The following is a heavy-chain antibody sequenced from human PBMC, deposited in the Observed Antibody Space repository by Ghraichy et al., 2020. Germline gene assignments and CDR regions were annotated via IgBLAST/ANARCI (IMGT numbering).Heavy chain of an antibody. CDR3: ARDRGRAGLDH. J-gene: IGHJ4*02. CDR2: IYSGGRT. V-gene: IGHV3-53*01. CDR1: GFTVSGDS. Sequence: GGSLRLSCAASGFTVSGDSMSWVRQAPGKGLEWVSVIYSGGRTYYADSVKGRFTISRDNSKNTLYLQMNSVRGEDTAVFYCARDRGRAGLDHWGQGTLVTVSS.